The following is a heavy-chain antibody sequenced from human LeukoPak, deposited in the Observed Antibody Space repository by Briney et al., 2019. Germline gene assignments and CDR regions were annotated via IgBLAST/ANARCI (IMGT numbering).Heavy chain of an antibody. CDR3: ARCLQWPLRRCFDY. CDR2: IYYSGST. Sequence: PSETLSLTCTVSGGSISSSSYYWGWIRQPPGKGLEWIGGIYYSGSTYYNPSLKSRVTISVDTSKNQFSLKLSSVTAADTAVYYCARCLQWPLRRCFDYWGQGTLVTVSS. V-gene: IGHV4-39*01. J-gene: IGHJ4*02. D-gene: IGHD2-15*01. CDR1: GGSISSSSYY.